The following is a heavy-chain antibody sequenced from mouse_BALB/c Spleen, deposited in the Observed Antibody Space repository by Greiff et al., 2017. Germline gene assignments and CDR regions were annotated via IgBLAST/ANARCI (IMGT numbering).Heavy chain of an antibody. CDR2: ISSGGGST. CDR3: ARTPEGYPMDY. Sequence: EVMLVESGGGLVKPGGSLKLSCAASGFAFSSYDMSWVRQTPEKRLEWVAYISSGGGSTYYPDTLKGRFTISRDNAKNTLYLQMSSLKSEDTAMYYCARTPEGYPMDYWGQGTSVTVSS. J-gene: IGHJ4*01. V-gene: IGHV5-12-1*01. CDR1: GFAFSSYD.